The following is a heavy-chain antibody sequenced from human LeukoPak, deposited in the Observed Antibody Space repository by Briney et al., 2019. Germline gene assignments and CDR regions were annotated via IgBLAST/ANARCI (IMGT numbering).Heavy chain of an antibody. V-gene: IGHV3-30*02. J-gene: IGHJ4*02. D-gene: IGHD2-2*03. CDR3: AKALDIVVVPADY. CDR1: GFTFSSYG. Sequence: GGSLRLSCAASGFTFSSYGMHWVRQAPGKGLEWVAFIRYDGSNKYYADSVKGRFTISRDNSKNTLYLQMNSLRAEDTAVYYCAKALDIVVVPADYWGQGTLVTVSS. CDR2: IRYDGSNK.